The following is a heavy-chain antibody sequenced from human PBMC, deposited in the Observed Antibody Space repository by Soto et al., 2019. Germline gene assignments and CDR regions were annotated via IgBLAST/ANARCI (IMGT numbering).Heavy chain of an antibody. D-gene: IGHD2-15*01. Sequence: EVQLLESGGGLVQPGGSLRLSFAASGFPFNSNAMSWVRQAPGKGWEWVSAISGSGGRTYYTDSVKGRFTISRDNSKNTLYLQMNSLRAEDTAIYYCAKDQDPVAATPKAFDIWGQVTMVTVSS. CDR1: GFPFNSNA. J-gene: IGHJ3*02. V-gene: IGHV3-23*01. CDR3: AKDQDPVAATPKAFDI. CDR2: ISGSGGRT.